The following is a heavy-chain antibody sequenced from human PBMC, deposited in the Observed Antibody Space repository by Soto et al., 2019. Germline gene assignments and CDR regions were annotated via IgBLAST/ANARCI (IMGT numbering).Heavy chain of an antibody. D-gene: IGHD3-10*01. CDR3: ARVRKWFGELLPTVP. CDR1: GGSFSGYY. CDR2: INHSGST. Sequence: QVQLQQWGAGLLKPSETLSLTCAVYGGSFSGYYWSWIRQPPGKGLEWIGEINHSGSTNYNPSLKSRVTISVDTSKNQFSLKLSSVTAADTAVYYCARVRKWFGELLPTVPWGQGTLVTVSS. J-gene: IGHJ5*02. V-gene: IGHV4-34*01.